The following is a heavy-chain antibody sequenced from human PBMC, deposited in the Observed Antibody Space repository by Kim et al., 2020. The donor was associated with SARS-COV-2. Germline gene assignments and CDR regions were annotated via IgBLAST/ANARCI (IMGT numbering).Heavy chain of an antibody. CDR2: T. CDR3: ARDTAAAMDV. Sequence: TTAPPSWRGRCPISRDDANTALYLQMNSLKTEDTAVYYCARDTAAAMDVWGQGTTVTVSS. J-gene: IGHJ6*02. V-gene: IGHV3-72*01. D-gene: IGHD6-25*01.